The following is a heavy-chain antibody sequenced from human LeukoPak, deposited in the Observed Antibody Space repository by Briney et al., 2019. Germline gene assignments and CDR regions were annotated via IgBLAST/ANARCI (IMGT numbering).Heavy chain of an antibody. Sequence: GGSLRLSCVASGFTLNIYSMSWVRQAPGKGPEWVSSITSSGDATFYADSVKDHFTISRDNSRSTLYLQMSRLRVEDTAVYYCAKDRPNYHESNGHYYRLNGDSWGQGTLVTVSS. V-gene: IGHV3-23*01. CDR1: GFTLNIYS. J-gene: IGHJ5*01. CDR3: AKDRPNYHESNGHYYRLNGDS. CDR2: ITSSGDAT. D-gene: IGHD3-22*01.